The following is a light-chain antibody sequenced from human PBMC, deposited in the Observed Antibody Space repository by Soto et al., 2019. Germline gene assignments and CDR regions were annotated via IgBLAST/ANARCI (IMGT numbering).Light chain of an antibody. CDR3: QQYNNWPTWT. CDR1: QSVSSN. J-gene: IGKJ1*01. Sequence: EIVMTLSPATLSVSPGERATLSCRASQSVSSNLAWYQQKPGQAPRLLIYGASTRATGIPARFSGSGSGTEFTLTISSLQSEDFAVYYCQQYNNWPTWTFGQGTKVEFK. V-gene: IGKV3-15*01. CDR2: GAS.